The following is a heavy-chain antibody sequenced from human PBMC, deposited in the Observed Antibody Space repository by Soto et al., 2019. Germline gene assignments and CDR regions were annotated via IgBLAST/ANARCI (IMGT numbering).Heavy chain of an antibody. J-gene: IGHJ3*02. CDR2: IVPIFSTT. Sequence: QVQLVQSGAEVKKPGASVKVACKVSGDTFSNYAINWVRQAPGHGLEWMGAIVPIFSTTNYAQKFQGRVTITADESTIPAYMEMSSLRSDDPATSYCAREAAGACTFREDAFDIWGQGTMVTVSS. V-gene: IGHV1-69*12. D-gene: IGHD6-13*01. CDR1: GDTFSNYA. CDR3: AREAAGACTFREDAFDI.